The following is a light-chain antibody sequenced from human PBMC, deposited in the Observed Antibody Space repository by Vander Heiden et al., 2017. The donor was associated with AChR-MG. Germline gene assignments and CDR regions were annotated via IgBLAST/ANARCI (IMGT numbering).Light chain of an antibody. CDR1: SSDIGSYKF. CDR2: EGS. V-gene: IGLV2-23*01. Sequence: QSALTQPASVSGSPGQSITLSCTGASSDIGSYKFVSWYQQHPGKAPKLIIYEGSERPSGVSNRFSGSKSGNTASLTISGLQAEDESDFYCCSYAGGTFVFGTGTKVTVL. J-gene: IGLJ1*01. CDR3: CSYAGGTFV.